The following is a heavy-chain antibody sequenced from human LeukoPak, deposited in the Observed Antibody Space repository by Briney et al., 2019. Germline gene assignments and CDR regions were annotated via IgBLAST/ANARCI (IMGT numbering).Heavy chain of an antibody. CDR1: GFKFDDYG. D-gene: IGHD2-21*02. CDR2: TNWDGNNI. CDR3: ARDGSPYCGGDCYTDY. Sequence: GGSLRLSCAASGFKFDDYGMHWVRQAPGKGLEWVSGTNWDGNNIGYADSVKGRFTISRDNAKNSLYLQMNSLRAEDTAVYYCARDGSPYCGGDCYTDYWGQGTLVTVSS. J-gene: IGHJ4*02. V-gene: IGHV3-9*01.